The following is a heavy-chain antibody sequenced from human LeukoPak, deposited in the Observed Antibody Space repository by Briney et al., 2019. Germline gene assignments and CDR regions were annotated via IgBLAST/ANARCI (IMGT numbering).Heavy chain of an antibody. V-gene: IGHV1-24*01. J-gene: IGHJ4*02. Sequence: GASVKVSCKVSGYTLTELSMHWVRQAPGKGLEWMGGFDPEDGETIYAQKFQGRVTMTEDTSTDTAYMELSSLRSEDTAVYYCATIYYYDKGFDYWSQGTLVTVSS. CDR3: ATIYYYDKGFDY. CDR1: GYTLTELS. D-gene: IGHD3-22*01. CDR2: FDPEDGET.